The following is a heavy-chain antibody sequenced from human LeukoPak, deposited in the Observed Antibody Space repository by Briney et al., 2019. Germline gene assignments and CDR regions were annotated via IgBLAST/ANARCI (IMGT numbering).Heavy chain of an antibody. CDR3: ARVPPYYDSGGYLRYYYYGMDV. J-gene: IGHJ6*02. V-gene: IGHV3-21*01. CDR1: GFTFSSYS. CDR2: ISSSSSYI. D-gene: IGHD3-22*01. Sequence: PGGSLRLSCAASGFTFSSYSMNWVRQAPGKGLEWVSSISSSSSYIYYADSVKGRFTISRDNAKNSLYLQMNSLRAEDTAVYYCARVPPYYDSGGYLRYYYYGMDVWGQGTTVTVSS.